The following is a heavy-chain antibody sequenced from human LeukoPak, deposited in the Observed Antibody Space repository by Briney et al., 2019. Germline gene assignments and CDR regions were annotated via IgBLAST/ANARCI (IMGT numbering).Heavy chain of an antibody. D-gene: IGHD4-17*01. Sequence: PGGSLRLSCAASGFTFSSYWMSWVRQAPGKGLEWVANIKQDGSEKSYVDSAKGRFTISRDNTKNSLYLQMNSLRAEDTAVYYCARGQTTMTNWGQGTLVTVSS. CDR2: IKQDGSEK. CDR3: ARGQTTMTN. J-gene: IGHJ4*02. V-gene: IGHV3-7*03. CDR1: GFTFSSYW.